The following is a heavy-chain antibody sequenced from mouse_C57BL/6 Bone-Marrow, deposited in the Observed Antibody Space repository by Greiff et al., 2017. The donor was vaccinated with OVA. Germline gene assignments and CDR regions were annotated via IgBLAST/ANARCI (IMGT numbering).Heavy chain of an antibody. CDR1: GYSITSGYY. J-gene: IGHJ1*03. CDR2: ISYDGSN. V-gene: IGHV3-6*01. D-gene: IGHD1-1*01. Sequence: DVKLQESGPGLVKPSQSLSLTCSVTGYSITSGYYWNWIRQFPGNKLEWMGYISYDGSNNYNPSLKNRISITRDTSKNQFFLKLNSVTTEDTATYYCANYDGSSDWYFDVWGTGATVTVSS. CDR3: ANYDGSSDWYFDV.